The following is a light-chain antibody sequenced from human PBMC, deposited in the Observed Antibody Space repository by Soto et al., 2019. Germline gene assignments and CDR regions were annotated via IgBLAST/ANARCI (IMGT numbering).Light chain of an antibody. CDR1: SSDVGGYDQ. CDR3: SSYTGSGTF. Sequence: QSALTQPASVSGSPGQSIAISCTGTSSDVGGYDQVSWYQQHPGKAPKLMIYAVTTRPSGVSHRFSGSKSGNTASLTISGLQAEDEADYYCSSYTGSGTFFGGGTKLTVL. J-gene: IGLJ2*01. CDR2: AVT. V-gene: IGLV2-14*01.